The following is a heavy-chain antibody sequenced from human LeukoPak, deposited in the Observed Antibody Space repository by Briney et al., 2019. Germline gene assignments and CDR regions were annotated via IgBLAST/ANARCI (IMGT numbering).Heavy chain of an antibody. D-gene: IGHD4-17*01. Sequence: QAGGSLRLSCAASGFPFNNYGMHWVRQTPGKGLEWVAVISYDGTNKNYADSVNGRFTISRDNSKNTLYLQMNSLRAEDTAVYYCAKDPVQDYGDYTWGQGTLVTVSS. V-gene: IGHV3-30*18. CDR3: AKDPVQDYGDYT. CDR1: GFPFNNYG. J-gene: IGHJ5*02. CDR2: ISYDGTNK.